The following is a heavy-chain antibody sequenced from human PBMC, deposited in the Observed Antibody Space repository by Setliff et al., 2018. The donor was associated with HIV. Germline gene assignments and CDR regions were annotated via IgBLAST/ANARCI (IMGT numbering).Heavy chain of an antibody. V-gene: IGHV4-34*10. CDR2: INHSGST. Sequence: PSETLSLTCAVYGGSFSDYYWSWIRQPPGQGLEWNGEINHSGSTYYNPSLQSRLTMSADTSKNQLYLKMNAVTAADTAVYYCAREGARHYGSGRYHSWFDPWGQGIQVTVSS. J-gene: IGHJ5*02. CDR1: GGSFSDYY. D-gene: IGHD3-10*01. CDR3: AREGARHYGSGRYHSWFDP.